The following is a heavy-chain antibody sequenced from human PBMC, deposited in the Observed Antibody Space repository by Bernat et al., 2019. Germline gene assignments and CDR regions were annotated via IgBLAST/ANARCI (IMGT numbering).Heavy chain of an antibody. J-gene: IGHJ4*02. CDR1: GYTFTSYG. D-gene: IGHD2-2*01. V-gene: IGHV1-18*01. CDR3: ARDWGGYCSSTSCQNFDY. CDR2: ISAYNGNT. Sequence: QVQLVQSGAEVKKPGASVKVSCKASGYTFTSYGISWVRQAPGQGLEWMGWISAYNGNTNYAQKLQGRVTMTTDTSTSTAYMELRSLRSDDTAVYYWARDWGGYCSSTSCQNFDYWGQGTLVTVSS.